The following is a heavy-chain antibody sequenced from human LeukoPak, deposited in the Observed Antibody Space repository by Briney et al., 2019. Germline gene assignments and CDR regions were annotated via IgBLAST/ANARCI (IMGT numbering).Heavy chain of an antibody. CDR1: GGSISSGGYY. D-gene: IGHD3-3*01. CDR3: ARGRAIFGVVTRDFEEYYFDY. Sequence: SQTLSLTCTVSGGSISSGGYYWSWIRQHPGKGLEWIGYIYYSGSTYYNPSLKSRVTISVDTSKNQFSLKLSSVTAADTAVYYCARGRAIFGVVTRDFEEYYFDYWGQGTLVTVSS. J-gene: IGHJ4*02. CDR2: IYYSGST. V-gene: IGHV4-31*03.